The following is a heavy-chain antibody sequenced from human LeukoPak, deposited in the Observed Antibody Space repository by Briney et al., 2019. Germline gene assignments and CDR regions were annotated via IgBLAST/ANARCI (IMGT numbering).Heavy chain of an antibody. CDR3: ARVRRSRLAELDY. CDR2: IYHSGST. CDR1: GGSISSSNW. Sequence: SETLSLTCAVSGGSISSSNWWSWVRQPPGKGREWIGEIYHSGSTNYNPSLKSRVTISVDKSKNQFSLKLRSVTATDTAVYYCARVRRSRLAELDYWGQGTLVTVSS. J-gene: IGHJ4*02. D-gene: IGHD3-16*01. V-gene: IGHV4-4*02.